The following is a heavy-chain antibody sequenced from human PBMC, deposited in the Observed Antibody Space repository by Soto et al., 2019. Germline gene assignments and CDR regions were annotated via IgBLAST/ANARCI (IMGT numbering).Heavy chain of an antibody. CDR1: GYTFTSYG. D-gene: IGHD6-6*01. J-gene: IGHJ6*02. V-gene: IGHV1-18*01. Sequence: GASVKVSCKASGYTFTSYGISWVRQAPGQGLEWMGWISAYNGNTNYAQKLQGRVTMTTDTSTSTAYMELRSLRSDDTAVYYCAREMGIAARPVYYYGMDVWGQGTTVTVSS. CDR2: ISAYNGNT. CDR3: AREMGIAARPVYYYGMDV.